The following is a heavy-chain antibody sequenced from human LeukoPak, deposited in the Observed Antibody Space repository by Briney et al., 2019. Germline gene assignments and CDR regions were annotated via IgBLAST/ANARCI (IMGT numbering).Heavy chain of an antibody. D-gene: IGHD3-22*01. V-gene: IGHV3-30*02. J-gene: IGHJ4*02. CDR2: IRYDGSNK. CDR1: GFTFSSYV. CDR3: AKDFSVYYYDSRVLDY. Sequence: GGSLRLSCAASGFTFSSYVMHWVRQAPGKGLEWVAFIRYDGSNKYYADSVKGRFTISRDNSKKTLYLQMNSLRPEDTAVYYCAKDFSVYYYDSRVLDYWGQGTLVTVSS.